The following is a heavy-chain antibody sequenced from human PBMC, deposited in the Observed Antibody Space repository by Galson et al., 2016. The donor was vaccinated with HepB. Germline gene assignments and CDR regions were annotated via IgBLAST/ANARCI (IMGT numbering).Heavy chain of an antibody. CDR2: INPSGGAT. CDR3: ARTRMTMIVDWYFDL. D-gene: IGHD3-22*01. CDR1: GYTLTSYY. V-gene: IGHV1-46*01. J-gene: IGHJ2*01. Sequence: SVKVSCKASGYTLTSYYTHWVRQAPGQGLEWMGIINPSGGATTYAQKFQGRVTMTTDTSTSTVYMELSSLRSEDTAVYFCARTRMTMIVDWYFDLWGRGALVTVSS.